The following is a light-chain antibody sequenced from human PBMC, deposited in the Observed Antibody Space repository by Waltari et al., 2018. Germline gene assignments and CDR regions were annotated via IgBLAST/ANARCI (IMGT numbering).Light chain of an antibody. J-gene: IGLJ3*02. CDR1: SGHSSNI. Sequence: QLVLTQSPSASASLGASVKLTCTLDSGHSSNIVAWLQQQPEKGPRYLMKIHSDGNHSKGDEIPVRFSGSSAWAVRYLTIASGQSEDQGEYYCQTGGHGTWVFGGGTNLSVL. CDR2: IHSDGNH. V-gene: IGLV4-69*01. CDR3: QTGGHGTWV.